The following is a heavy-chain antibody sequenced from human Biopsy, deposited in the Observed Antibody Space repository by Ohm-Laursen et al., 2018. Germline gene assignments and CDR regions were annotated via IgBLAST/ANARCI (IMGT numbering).Heavy chain of an antibody. CDR3: ARDDAVTVIRGLYY. Sequence: SQTLSLACTVTDGSISNIINYWGWIRQPLGKGLEWLGSIYHTGITDYNPFLKSRDTMSVDKYKKQLSLRLRSVTAADTAVYYCARDDAVTVIRGLYYWGQGALVTVSS. D-gene: IGHD2-21*02. CDR2: IYHTGIT. CDR1: DGSISNIINY. V-gene: IGHV4-39*07. J-gene: IGHJ4*02.